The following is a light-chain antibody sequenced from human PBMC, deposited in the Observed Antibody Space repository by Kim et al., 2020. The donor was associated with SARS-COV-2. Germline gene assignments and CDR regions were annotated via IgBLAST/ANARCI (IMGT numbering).Light chain of an antibody. V-gene: IGLV3-21*04. CDR1: NIGSKV. Sequence: KTATIACGGDNIGSKVVHWYQQKPGQAPVLVMTYDSDRPSGIPERFSGSNSGNTATLTINRVEAEDEADYYCQVWDRSSDHYVFGAGTKVTVL. J-gene: IGLJ1*01. CDR2: YDS. CDR3: QVWDRSSDHYV.